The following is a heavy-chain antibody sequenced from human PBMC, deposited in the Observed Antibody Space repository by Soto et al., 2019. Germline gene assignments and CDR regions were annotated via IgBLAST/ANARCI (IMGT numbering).Heavy chain of an antibody. CDR3: AKGAVPAAIRRDYFDY. CDR2: ISGSDKRT. J-gene: IGHJ4*02. D-gene: IGHD2-2*02. Sequence: GGSLRLSCAASGFTFSNYAMSWVRQAPGKGLEWVSGISGSDKRTYYADSVMGRFTISGDNSKNTLYLQMNSLRAEDTAVYYCAKGAVPAAIRRDYFDYWGQGTLVTVSS. V-gene: IGHV3-23*01. CDR1: GFTFSNYA.